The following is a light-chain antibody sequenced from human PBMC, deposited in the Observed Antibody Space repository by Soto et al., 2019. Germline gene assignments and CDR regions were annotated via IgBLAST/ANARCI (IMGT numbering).Light chain of an antibody. J-gene: IGLJ2*01. CDR1: SSNIGAGYD. CDR3: QSYDSSLSGRVV. CDR2: DNS. V-gene: IGLV1-40*01. Sequence: QPVLTQPPSVSGAPGQRVTISCTGSSSNIGAGYDVHWYQQLPGTAPKLLIYDNSNRPSGVPDRFSGSKSGTSASLAITGLQAEDEADYYCQSYDSSLSGRVVFGGGTKLTVL.